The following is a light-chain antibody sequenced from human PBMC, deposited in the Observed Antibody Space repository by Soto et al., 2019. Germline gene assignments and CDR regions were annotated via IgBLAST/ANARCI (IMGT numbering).Light chain of an antibody. J-gene: IGLJ3*02. CDR1: SSDVGGYNY. Sequence: QSALTQPPSASGSPGQSVTISCTGTSSDVGGYNYVSWYQQYRGRAPKLMIYEVTKRPSGVPDRFSGSKSGNTASLTVSGLQAEDEADYYCSSYAASNNFYFVFGGGTKVTVL. CDR3: SSYAASNNFYFV. V-gene: IGLV2-8*01. CDR2: EVT.